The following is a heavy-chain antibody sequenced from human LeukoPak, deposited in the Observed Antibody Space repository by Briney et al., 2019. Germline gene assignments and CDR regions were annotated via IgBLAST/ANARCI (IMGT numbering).Heavy chain of an antibody. CDR3: ARVLPRDIVVVPAATYYYGVDV. J-gene: IGHJ6*02. Sequence: EASVKVSCKASGGTFSSYAISWVRQAPGQGLEWMRRIIPILGIANYAQKFQGRVTITADKSTSTAYMELSSLRSEDTAVYYCARVLPRDIVVVPAATYYYGVDVWGQGTTVTVSS. CDR2: IIPILGIA. D-gene: IGHD2-2*01. V-gene: IGHV1-69*04. CDR1: GGTFSSYA.